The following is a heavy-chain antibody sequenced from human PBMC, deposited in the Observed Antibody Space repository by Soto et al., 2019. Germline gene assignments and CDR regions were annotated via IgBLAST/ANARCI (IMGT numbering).Heavy chain of an antibody. Sequence: QVQLVESGGGVVQPGRSLRLSCAASGFTFSSYAMHWVRQAPGKGLEWVAVISYDGSNKYYADSVKGRFTISRDNSKNTLYLQMNSLRAEDTAVYYCATLRGYSGYDGNPYFDYWGQGTLVTVSS. J-gene: IGHJ4*02. D-gene: IGHD5-12*01. V-gene: IGHV3-30-3*01. CDR3: ATLRGYSGYDGNPYFDY. CDR1: GFTFSSYA. CDR2: ISYDGSNK.